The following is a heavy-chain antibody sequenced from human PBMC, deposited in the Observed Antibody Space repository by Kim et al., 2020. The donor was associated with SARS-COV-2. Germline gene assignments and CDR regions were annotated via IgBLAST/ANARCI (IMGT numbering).Heavy chain of an antibody. D-gene: IGHD2-2*02. J-gene: IGHJ5*01. CDR1: GGTFTSSA. CDR2: IIPMFGAT. Sequence: ASVKVSCKASGGTFTSSAISWVRQAPGQGLEWMGGIIPMFGATNYVQKFQGRVSISADESTTTAYMELSSLRSDDTTLYYCATGHPFCSSRSCYNNWFDSWGQGTLVTFSS. CDR3: ATGHPFCSSRSCYNNWFDS. V-gene: IGHV1-69*13.